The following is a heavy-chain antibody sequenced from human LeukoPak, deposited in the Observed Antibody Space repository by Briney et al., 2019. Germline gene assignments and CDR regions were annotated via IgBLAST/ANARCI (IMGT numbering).Heavy chain of an antibody. D-gene: IGHD3-22*01. J-gene: IGHJ1*01. Sequence: PGGSLRLSCAASGFTFSSYAMSWVRQAPGKGLEWVSAISGSGGSTYYADSVKGRFTISRDNSKNTLYLQMNSLRAEGTAVYYCAKALYYYDSSGFEYFQHWGQGTLVTVSS. CDR3: AKALYYYDSSGFEYFQH. CDR1: GFTFSSYA. CDR2: ISGSGGST. V-gene: IGHV3-23*01.